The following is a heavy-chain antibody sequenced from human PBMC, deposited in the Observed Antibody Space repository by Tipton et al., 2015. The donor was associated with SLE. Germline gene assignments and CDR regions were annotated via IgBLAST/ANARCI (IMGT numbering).Heavy chain of an antibody. Sequence: TLSLTCAVSGYSISSGHYWGWVRQPPGKGLEWIGSLYQTATTDYNPSLKSRLTMSIDTSNNQFSLRLTSVTAADTAIIAATATSPHYFDFWGQGIQVTVSS. CDR3: TATSPHYFDF. V-gene: IGHV4-38-2*01. J-gene: IGHJ4*02. CDR2: LYQTATT. CDR1: GYSISSGHY. D-gene: IGHD2-21*02.